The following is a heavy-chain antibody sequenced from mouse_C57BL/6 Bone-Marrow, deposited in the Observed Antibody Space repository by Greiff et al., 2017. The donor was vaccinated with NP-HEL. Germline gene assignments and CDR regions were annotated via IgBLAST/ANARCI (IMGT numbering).Heavy chain of an antibody. Sequence: QVQLQQPGAELVMPGASVKLSCKASGYTFTSYWMHWVKQRPGQGLEWIGEIDPSASYTNYNQKFKGKSTLTVAKSSSTAYMQLSSLTSEDSAVYYCARGVHYGSSSYAMDYWGQGTSVTVSS. CDR1: GYTFTSYW. CDR2: IDPSASYT. V-gene: IGHV1-69*01. CDR3: ARGVHYGSSSYAMDY. D-gene: IGHD1-1*01. J-gene: IGHJ4*01.